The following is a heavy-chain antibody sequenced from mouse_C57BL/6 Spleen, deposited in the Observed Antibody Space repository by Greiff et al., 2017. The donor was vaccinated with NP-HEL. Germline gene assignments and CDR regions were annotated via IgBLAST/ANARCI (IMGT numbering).Heavy chain of an antibody. CDR1: GYSITSGYF. D-gene: IGHD1-1*02. V-gene: IGHV3-6*01. Sequence: ESGPGLVKPSQSLSLTCSVTGYSITSGYFWNWLRQLPGNKLEWMGYISYDGSNNYNPSLKNRISITRATSKNQFFLKLKSVTTEDTATYYCARGGDYGYYFDYWGQGTTLTVSS. CDR2: ISYDGSN. CDR3: ARGGDYGYYFDY. J-gene: IGHJ2*01.